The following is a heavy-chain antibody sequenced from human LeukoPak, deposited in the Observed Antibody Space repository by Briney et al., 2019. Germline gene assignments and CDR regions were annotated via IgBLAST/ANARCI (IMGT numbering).Heavy chain of an antibody. Sequence: GGSLRLSCAASGFTFSRFAMNWVRQAPGKGLEWVSDISGTDTKTYYADSVKGRFTISRDNSKNTLYLQMNSLRAEDTAVYYCARGGYNYGFLGMDVWGQGTTVTVSS. V-gene: IGHV3-23*01. D-gene: IGHD5-18*01. CDR1: GFTFSRFA. CDR3: ARGGYNYGFLGMDV. CDR2: ISGTDTKT. J-gene: IGHJ6*02.